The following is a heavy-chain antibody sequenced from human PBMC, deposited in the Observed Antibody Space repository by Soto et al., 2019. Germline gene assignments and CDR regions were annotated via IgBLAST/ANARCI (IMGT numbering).Heavy chain of an antibody. D-gene: IGHD3-10*01. CDR1: GGSVSSGCYY. CDR3: ARQGQGMVRGAQYYFDY. CDR2: IYYSGST. Sequence: TLSLPCTVSGGSVSSGCYYWSWIRQHPGKGLEWIWYIYYSGSTYYNPSLKSRVTISVDTSKNQFSLKLSSVTPAEKAVYYRARQGQGMVRGAQYYFDYWGQGPWAPSP. V-gene: IGHV4-31*03. J-gene: IGHJ4*02.